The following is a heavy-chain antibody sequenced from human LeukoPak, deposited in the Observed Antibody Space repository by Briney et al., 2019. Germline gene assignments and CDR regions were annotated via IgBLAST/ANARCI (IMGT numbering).Heavy chain of an antibody. J-gene: IGHJ5*02. D-gene: IGHD2-2*01. Sequence: ASVKVSCKASGYTFTGYYIHWVRQAPGQGLEWMGWINPHSGGTNYAQKFQGGVTMTRDTSITTAYMELSSLRSDDTAVYYRARGVGEYCSSTSCYAHNWFDPWGQGTLVTVSS. CDR3: ARGVGEYCSSTSCYAHNWFDP. V-gene: IGHV1-2*02. CDR2: INPHSGGT. CDR1: GYTFTGYY.